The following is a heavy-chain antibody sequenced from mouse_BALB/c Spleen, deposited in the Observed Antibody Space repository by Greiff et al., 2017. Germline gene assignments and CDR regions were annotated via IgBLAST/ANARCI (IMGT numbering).Heavy chain of an antibody. CDR2: ISSGGST. CDR3: ARGLTGYFDY. J-gene: IGHJ2*01. V-gene: IGHV5-6-5*01. D-gene: IGHD4-1*01. Sequence: EVMLVESGGGLVKPGGSLKLSCAASGFTFSSYAMSWVRQTPEKRLEWVASISSGGSTYYPDSVKGRFTISRDNARNILYLQMSSLRSEDTAMYYCARGLTGYFDYWGQVTTLTVSS. CDR1: GFTFSSYA.